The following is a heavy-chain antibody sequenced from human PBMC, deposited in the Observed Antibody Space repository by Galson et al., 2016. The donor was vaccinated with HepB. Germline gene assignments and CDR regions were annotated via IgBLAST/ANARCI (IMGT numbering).Heavy chain of an antibody. CDR3: AREFPSGTYTL. CDR1: GGSINSGAYY. V-gene: IGHV4-31*03. D-gene: IGHD1-26*01. Sequence: TLSLTCTVSGGSINSGAYYWTWIRQDPGKGLEWIGYISYSGTTYYNPSLKSRITISVDTSKRQFSLRLSSVTAADTAVYYCAREFPSGTYTLWGQGTLVTVSS. CDR2: ISYSGTT. J-gene: IGHJ4*02.